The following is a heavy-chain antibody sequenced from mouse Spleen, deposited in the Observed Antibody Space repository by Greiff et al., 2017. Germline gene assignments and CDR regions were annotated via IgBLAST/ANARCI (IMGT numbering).Heavy chain of an antibody. D-gene: IGHD2-5*01. V-gene: IGHV5-6-2*01. J-gene: IGHJ2*01. CDR2: INSNGGST. Sequence: EVQGVESGGGLVKPGGSLKLSCAASGFTFSSYAMSWVRQTPEKRLEWVAAINSNGGSTYYPDTVKDRFTISRDNAKNTLYLQMSSLRSEDTALYYSARSPLYSNFFDYWGQGTTLTVSS. CDR1: GFTFSSYA. CDR3: ARSPLYSNFFDY.